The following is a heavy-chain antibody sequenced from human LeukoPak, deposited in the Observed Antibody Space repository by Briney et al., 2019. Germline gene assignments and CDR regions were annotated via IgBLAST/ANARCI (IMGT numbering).Heavy chain of an antibody. CDR1: GFTFSSYW. V-gene: IGHV3-7*04. CDR3: ARVSIAAAGTLCYFDY. J-gene: IGHJ4*02. CDR2: IKQDGSEK. D-gene: IGHD6-13*01. Sequence: PGGSLRLSCAASGFTFSSYWMSWVRQAPGKGLEWVANIKQDGSEKYYVDSVKGRFTISRDNAKNSLYLQMNSLRAEDTAVCYCARVSIAAAGTLCYFDYWGQGTLVTVSS.